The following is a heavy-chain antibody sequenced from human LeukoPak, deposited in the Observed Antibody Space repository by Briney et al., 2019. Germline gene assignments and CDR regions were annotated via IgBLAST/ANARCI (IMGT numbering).Heavy chain of an antibody. V-gene: IGHV7-4-1*02. CDR3: ARDSYCSGGSCYYYYGMDV. CDR2: INTNTGNP. Sequence: GASVKVSCKASGYTFTSYAMNWVRQAPRQGLEWMGWINTNTGNPTYAQGFTGRFVFSLDTSVSTAYLQISSLKAEDTAVYYCARDSYCSGGSCYYYYGMDVWGQGTTVTVSS. CDR1: GYTFTSYA. D-gene: IGHD2-15*01. J-gene: IGHJ6*01.